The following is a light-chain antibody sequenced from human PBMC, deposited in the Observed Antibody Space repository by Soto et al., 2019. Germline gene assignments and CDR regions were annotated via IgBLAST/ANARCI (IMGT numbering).Light chain of an antibody. Sequence: DAVMTQSPPSLPVTLGQPASISCRSSQTLVHHIGNTYLNWVQQRPGQSPRRLIYKVSTRDSGVPDSFSGSGADTDFTLKISRVEAEDVEVYYCLHTTPWPYTFGQGTQLEI. V-gene: IGKV2-30*02. J-gene: IGKJ2*01. CDR1: QTLVHHIGNTY. CDR2: KVS. CDR3: LHTTPWPYT.